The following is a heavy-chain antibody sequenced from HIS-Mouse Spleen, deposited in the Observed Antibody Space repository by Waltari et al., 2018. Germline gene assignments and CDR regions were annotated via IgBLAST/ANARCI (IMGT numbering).Heavy chain of an antibody. CDR3: AREIPYSSSWYDWYFDL. Sequence: QLQLQESGPGLVKPSETLSLTCTVSGGSISSSSYYRGWIRQPPGKGLEGIGSIYYSGSTSYNPALKGRVTISVNTSKNQFSLKLGSVTAADTAGYYCAREIPYSSSWYDWYFDLWGRGTLVTVSS. J-gene: IGHJ2*01. D-gene: IGHD6-13*01. CDR2: IYYSGST. CDR1: GGSISSSSYY. V-gene: IGHV4-39*07.